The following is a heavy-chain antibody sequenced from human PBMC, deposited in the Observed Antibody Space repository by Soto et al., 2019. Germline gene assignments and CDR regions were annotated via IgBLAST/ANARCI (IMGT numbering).Heavy chain of an antibody. V-gene: IGHV4-31*03. CDR2: IYYSGST. CDR1: GGSISSGGYY. D-gene: IGHD6-13*01. J-gene: IGHJ5*02. CDR3: ARDSYSSSWYWFDP. Sequence: SETLSLTCTVSGGSISSGGYYWSWIRQHPGKGLEWIGYIYYSGSTYYNPSLKSRVTISVDTSKNQFSLKLSSVTAADTAVYYCARDSYSSSWYWFDPWGQGTLVTV.